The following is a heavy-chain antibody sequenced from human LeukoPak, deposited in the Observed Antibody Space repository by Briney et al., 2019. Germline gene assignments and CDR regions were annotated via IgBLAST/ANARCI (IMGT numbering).Heavy chain of an antibody. D-gene: IGHD3-10*01. CDR3: ARPGGAGTYYSGLDY. Sequence: SETLSLTCAVSGDSISSTNWWSWVRQPPGKGLEWIGEIFHSGSTNYNPPLTSRVTISVDKSKNQFSLKMSSVTAADTAVYYCARPGGAGTYYSGLDYWGQGTLVTVSS. CDR2: IFHSGST. CDR1: GDSISSTNW. V-gene: IGHV4-4*02. J-gene: IGHJ4*02.